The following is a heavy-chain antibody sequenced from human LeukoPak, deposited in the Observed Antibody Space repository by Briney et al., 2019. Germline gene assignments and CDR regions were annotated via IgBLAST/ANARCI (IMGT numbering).Heavy chain of an antibody. V-gene: IGHV3-48*01. J-gene: IGHJ4*02. CDR2: ISSSSSTI. CDR1: GFTFSSYS. CDR3: ARDPRIAAAGTSDY. Sequence: PGGSLRLSCAASGFTFSSYSMNWVRQAPGKGLEWVSYISSSSSTIYYADSVKGRFTISRDNAKNSLYLQMNSLRAEDTAVYYCARDPRIAAAGTSDYWGQGTLVTVSS. D-gene: IGHD6-13*01.